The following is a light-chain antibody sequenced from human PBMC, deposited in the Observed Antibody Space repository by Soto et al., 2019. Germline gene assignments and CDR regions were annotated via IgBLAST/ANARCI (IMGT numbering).Light chain of an antibody. J-gene: IGKJ1*01. CDR2: GAS. CDR1: QSVRSSS. CDR3: QQYSGSPRT. Sequence: EIVLTQSPGTLSLSPGERATLSCRASQSVRSSSLAWYQQKPGQAPRLLIYGASSRATGIPDRFSGSGSGTDFTLTISRLEPEDFAVYYCQQYSGSPRTFGQGTKVEIK. V-gene: IGKV3-20*01.